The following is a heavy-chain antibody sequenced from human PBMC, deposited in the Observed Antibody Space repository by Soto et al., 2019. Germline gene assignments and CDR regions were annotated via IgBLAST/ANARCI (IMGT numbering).Heavy chain of an antibody. CDR2: TSGSGATT. CDR3: AKGAGYGEYGYYYGMDV. Sequence: EVQLLESGGGLVQPGGSLRLSCAASGINFSSYDMSWVRQAPGKGLEWVSVTSGSGATTYYADSVKGRFTISRDNSKNTLYLQMNSLRAEDTAVYYCAKGAGYGEYGYYYGMDVWGQGTTVTVSS. V-gene: IGHV3-23*01. CDR1: GINFSSYD. D-gene: IGHD4-17*01. J-gene: IGHJ6*02.